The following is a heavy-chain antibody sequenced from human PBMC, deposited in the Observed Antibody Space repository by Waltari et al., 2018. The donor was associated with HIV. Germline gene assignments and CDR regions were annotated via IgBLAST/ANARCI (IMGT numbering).Heavy chain of an antibody. D-gene: IGHD2-21*01. CDR3: AKIVLGFCGATTCDGWWFDP. CDR2: ISNTGTS. Sequence: QEQLQESGPGLLMPSETLSLTCTVSGDTISGNYWTWIRQTPEKGLEWIGYISNTGTSHYNPSLASRVTISVDKSKNWFSLIVNSVTPADTAVYYCAKIVLGFCGATTCDGWWFDPWGQGLLVTVSS. CDR1: GDTISGNY. V-gene: IGHV4-59*01. J-gene: IGHJ5*02.